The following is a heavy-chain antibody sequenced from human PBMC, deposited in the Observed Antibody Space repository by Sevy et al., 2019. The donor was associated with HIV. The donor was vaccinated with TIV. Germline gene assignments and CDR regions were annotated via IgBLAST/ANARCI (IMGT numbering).Heavy chain of an antibody. V-gene: IGHV3-21*01. CDR3: ARDPGIAVAGTCYYFDY. D-gene: IGHD6-19*01. J-gene: IGHJ4*02. CDR2: ISSSSSYI. Sequence: GGSLRLSCAASGFTFSSYSMNWVRQAPGKGLEWVSPISSSSSYIYYADSVKGRFTISRDNAKNSLYLQMNSLRAEDTAVYYCARDPGIAVAGTCYYFDYWGQGTLVTVSS. CDR1: GFTFSSYS.